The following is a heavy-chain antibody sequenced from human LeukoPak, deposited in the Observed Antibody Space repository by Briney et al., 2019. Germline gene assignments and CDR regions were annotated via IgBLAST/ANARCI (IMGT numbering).Heavy chain of an antibody. CDR3: TRLRWKDASFDY. J-gene: IGHJ4*02. CDR2: IRYDSST. CDR1: GFTFSSYG. Sequence: GGSLRLSCAASGFTFSSYGMHWVRQAPGQGLVWVSRIRYDSSTNYSDSVKCGCTISTNNAKNTLYVQVNSMRDEDTAVYYCTRLRWKDASFDYWGQGTLVTVSS. D-gene: IGHD1-1*01. V-gene: IGHV3-74*01.